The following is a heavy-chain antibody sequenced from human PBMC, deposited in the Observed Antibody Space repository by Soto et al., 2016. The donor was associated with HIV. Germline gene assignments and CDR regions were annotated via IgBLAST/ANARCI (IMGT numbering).Heavy chain of an antibody. CDR2: MNPNSGNT. D-gene: IGHD1-26*01. CDR1: GYTFTSYD. CDR3: ARGGVGATSYYYYYMDV. J-gene: IGHJ6*03. V-gene: IGHV1-8*03. Sequence: QVQLVQSGAEVKKPGASVKVSCKASGYTFTSYDINWVRQATGQGLEWMGWMNPNSGNTGYAQKFQGRVTITRNTSISTAYMELSSLRSEDTAVYYCARGGVGATSYYYYYMDVWGKGTTVTVSS.